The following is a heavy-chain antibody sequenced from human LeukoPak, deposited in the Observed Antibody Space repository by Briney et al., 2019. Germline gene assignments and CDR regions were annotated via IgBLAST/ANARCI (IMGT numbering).Heavy chain of an antibody. V-gene: IGHV3-23*01. CDR2: ISGSGGST. CDR1: GFTFSSYA. D-gene: IGHD6-13*01. CDR3: AKTVLSRSSWYYFDY. Sequence: GGSLRLSCAASGFTFSSYAMSWVRQAPGKGLEWVSAISGSGGSTYFADSVKGRFTISRDNSKNTLYLQMNSLRAEDTAVYYCAKTVLSRSSWYYFDYRGQGTLVTVSS. J-gene: IGHJ4*02.